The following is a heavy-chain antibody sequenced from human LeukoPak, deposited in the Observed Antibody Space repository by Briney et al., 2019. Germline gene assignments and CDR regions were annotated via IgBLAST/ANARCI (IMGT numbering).Heavy chain of an antibody. D-gene: IGHD4-17*01. V-gene: IGHV5-51*01. CDR1: GYTFTNSW. J-gene: IGHJ4*02. CDR2: IYPGDSDT. Sequence: GASLQISCKGAGYTFTNSWIGWVRQMPGKGLEWMGIIYPGDSDTRYSPSFQGQVTISADKSISTAYLQWSSLKASDTAMYYCARSGHDYGDYLDYWGQGTLVTVSS. CDR3: ARSGHDYGDYLDY.